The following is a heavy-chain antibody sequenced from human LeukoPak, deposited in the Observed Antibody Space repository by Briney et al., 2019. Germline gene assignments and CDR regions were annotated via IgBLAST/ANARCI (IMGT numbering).Heavy chain of an antibody. J-gene: IGHJ3*02. CDR2: INPTGGST. D-gene: IGHD2-21*02. Sequence: ASVKVSFKASGYTFTIYFIHWVRLAPGEGLEWMGIINPTGGSTRYAHKFQGRATITRDTSTTTVYMELSSLSSEDTAVYYCARGRVTATDGFDIWGQGTTVIVSS. V-gene: IGHV1-46*01. CDR3: ARGRVTATDGFDI. CDR1: GYTFTIYF.